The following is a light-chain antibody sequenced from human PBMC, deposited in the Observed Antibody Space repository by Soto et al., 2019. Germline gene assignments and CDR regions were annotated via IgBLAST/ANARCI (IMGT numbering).Light chain of an antibody. CDR2: GAS. J-gene: IGKJ4*01. Sequence: EIVLTQSPATLSVSPGERATLSCWASQSVRSSLAWYQQKPGQAPRLLIYGASNRATGIPDRFSGSGSGTDFTLTITRLEPEDFAVYHCQQHGRSPITFGGGTKVDIK. CDR1: QSVRSS. CDR3: QQHGRSPIT. V-gene: IGKV3-20*01.